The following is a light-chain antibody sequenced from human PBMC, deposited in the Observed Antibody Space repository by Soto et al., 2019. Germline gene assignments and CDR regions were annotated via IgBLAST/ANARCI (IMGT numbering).Light chain of an antibody. CDR3: QHYNSYSEA. V-gene: IGKV3D-15*01. J-gene: IGKJ1*01. CDR1: QSISFN. Sequence: EIVMTQSPAALSVSPGERVTLSCRASQSISFNLAWHQQKPGQTPRLLIYGASSRATGILDRFSGSGSGTDFTLTISRLEPEDFATYYCQHYNSYSEAFGQGTKVDNK. CDR2: GAS.